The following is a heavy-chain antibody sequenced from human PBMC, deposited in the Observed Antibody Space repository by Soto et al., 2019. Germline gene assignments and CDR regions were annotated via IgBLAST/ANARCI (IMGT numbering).Heavy chain of an antibody. D-gene: IGHD3-16*02. Sequence: ASVKVSCKASGYTFTSYDINWVRQATGQGLEWMGWMNPNSGNTGYAQKFQGRVTMTRNTSISTAYMELSSLRSEDTAVYYCARAKTRYMITFGGVIAIPSGMDVWGQGTTVTVSS. CDR1: GYTFTSYD. CDR3: ARAKTRYMITFGGVIAIPSGMDV. CDR2: MNPNSGNT. V-gene: IGHV1-8*01. J-gene: IGHJ6*02.